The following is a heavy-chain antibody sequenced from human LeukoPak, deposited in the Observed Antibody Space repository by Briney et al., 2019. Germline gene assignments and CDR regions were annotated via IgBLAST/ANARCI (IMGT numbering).Heavy chain of an antibody. V-gene: IGHV3-23*01. J-gene: IGHJ4*02. D-gene: IGHD3-22*01. Sequence: GGSLRLSCAASGFTFSSYAMSWVRQAPGKGLEWVSAISGSGGSTYYADSVKGRFTISRDNSKNTLYLQMNSLRAEDTAVYYCAKGPDYDSSGYYWENYFDYWGQGTLVTVSS. CDR2: ISGSGGST. CDR1: GFTFSSYA. CDR3: AKGPDYDSSGYYWENYFDY.